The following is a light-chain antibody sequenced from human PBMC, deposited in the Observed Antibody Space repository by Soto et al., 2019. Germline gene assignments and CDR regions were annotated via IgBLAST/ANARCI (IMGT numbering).Light chain of an antibody. CDR2: HGS. Sequence: EVLMTQSPDTLYVSPGERVTLSCRPSQSITDKLAWYQQKPGQGPRLLVYHGSIRTLGIPARFSGSESGTEFTLTISSLQSDDFAVYYCQQYNTWPITFGQGTRLEIK. CDR3: QQYNTWPIT. V-gene: IGKV3-15*01. CDR1: QSITDK. J-gene: IGKJ5*01.